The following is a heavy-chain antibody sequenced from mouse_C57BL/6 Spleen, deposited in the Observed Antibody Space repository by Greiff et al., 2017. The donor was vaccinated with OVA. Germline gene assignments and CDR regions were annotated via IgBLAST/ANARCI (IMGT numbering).Heavy chain of an antibody. D-gene: IGHD2-5*01. CDR2: ISSGSSTI. Sequence: EVHLVESGGGLVKPGGSLKLSCAASGFTFSDYGMHWVRQAPEKGLEWVAYISSGSSTIYYADTVKGRFTISRDNAKNTLFLQMTSLRSEDTAMYYCAKAGRYSNYEAWCAYWGQGTLVTVSA. V-gene: IGHV5-17*01. J-gene: IGHJ3*01. CDR3: AKAGRYSNYEAWCAY. CDR1: GFTFSDYG.